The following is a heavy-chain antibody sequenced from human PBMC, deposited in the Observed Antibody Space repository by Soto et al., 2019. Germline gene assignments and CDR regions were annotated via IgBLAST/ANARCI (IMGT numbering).Heavy chain of an antibody. D-gene: IGHD3-22*01. V-gene: IGHV4-30-4*01. CDR3: ARVRYYYDSSGYYHYYFDY. Sequence: SEPLSLTCTVSGGSISSGDYYWSWIRQRPVKGLEWIGYIYYSGSTYYNPSLKSRVTISVDTSKNQFSLKLSSVTAADTAVYYCARVRYYYDSSGYYHYYFDYWGQGTLVTVSS. J-gene: IGHJ4*02. CDR2: IYYSGST. CDR1: GGSISSGDYY.